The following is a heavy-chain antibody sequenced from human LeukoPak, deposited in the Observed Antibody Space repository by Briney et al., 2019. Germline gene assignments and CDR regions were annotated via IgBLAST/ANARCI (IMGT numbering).Heavy chain of an antibody. Sequence: KPSETLSLTCTVSGGSINNYYWNWIRQPAGKGLEWIGRIYTSGSTNYNPSLKSRVTMSVDTSKNQFSLKLSSVTAADTAAYYCAGSPYSLGGVSFDYWGQGTLVTVSS. CDR3: AGSPYSLGGVSFDY. D-gene: IGHD2-15*01. CDR2: IYTSGST. J-gene: IGHJ4*02. V-gene: IGHV4-4*07. CDR1: GGSINNYY.